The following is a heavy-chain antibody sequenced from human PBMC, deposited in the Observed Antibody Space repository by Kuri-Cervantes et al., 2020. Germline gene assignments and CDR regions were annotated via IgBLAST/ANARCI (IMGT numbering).Heavy chain of an antibody. CDR3: ARHADTYYYGSGSYKFDI. J-gene: IGHJ3*02. V-gene: IGHV4-30-4*01. D-gene: IGHD3-10*01. CDR1: AASISSADYY. Sequence: LRLSCTVSAASISSADYYWSWIRQPPGKGLEWIGYIYYTGSTYYNPSLKSRVTISVDTSKNQFSLKLSSVTAADTAVYYCARHADTYYYGSGSYKFDIWGQGTMVTVSS. CDR2: IYYTGST.